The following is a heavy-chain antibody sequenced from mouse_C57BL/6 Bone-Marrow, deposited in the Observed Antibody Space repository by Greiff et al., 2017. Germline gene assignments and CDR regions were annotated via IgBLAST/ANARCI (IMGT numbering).Heavy chain of an antibody. CDR1: GFNITDYY. D-gene: IGHD2-3*01. CDR3: ARDWLLPVFAY. Sequence: EVQLQESGAELVKPGASVKLSCTASGFNITDYYMHWVKQRTEQGLEWIGWIDPEDGETKYAPQFQGKATLTADTSSNTAYLQLSSLTSEDTAVYYCARDWLLPVFAYWGQGTLVTVSA. J-gene: IGHJ3*01. V-gene: IGHV14-2*01. CDR2: IDPEDGET.